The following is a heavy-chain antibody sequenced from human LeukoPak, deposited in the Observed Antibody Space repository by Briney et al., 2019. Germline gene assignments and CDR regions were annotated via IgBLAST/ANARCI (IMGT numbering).Heavy chain of an antibody. Sequence: GGSLRLSCAASGFTLSRYEMHWVRQAPGEGLECGSYISSSGSTIYYADSVKGRFTISRDNAENSLYLQMNSLRAEDTAVYYCSRESYDSSTVDYWGQGTLVTVSS. J-gene: IGHJ4*02. D-gene: IGHD3-22*01. CDR2: ISSSGSTI. V-gene: IGHV3-48*03. CDR1: GFTLSRYE. CDR3: SRESYDSSTVDY.